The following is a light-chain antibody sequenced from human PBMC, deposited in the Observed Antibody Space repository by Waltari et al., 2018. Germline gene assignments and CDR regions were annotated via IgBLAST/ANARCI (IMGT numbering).Light chain of an antibody. V-gene: IGKV1-9*01. CDR1: RDIRSY. Sequence: DIQLTQSPSFLSASVGDRVTFTCRASRDIRSYLAWYQQKSGKAPKLLIFAASTLQSGVPSRFSGSGAGTEFTRTISNLQPEDVATYYCQQPPGTFGGGTKVEIK. CDR3: QQPPGT. CDR2: AAS. J-gene: IGKJ4*01.